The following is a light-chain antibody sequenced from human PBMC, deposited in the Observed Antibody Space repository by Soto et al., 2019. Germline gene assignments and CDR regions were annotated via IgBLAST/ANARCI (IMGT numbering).Light chain of an antibody. CDR1: SSDVGGYNY. CDR2: DVS. V-gene: IGLV2-14*01. J-gene: IGLJ1*01. Sequence: QSVLTQPASVSGSPGQSITISCTGTSSDVGGYNYVSWYQQHPGKAPKLMIYDVSNRPSGVSNRFSGSKSGNTASLTISGRPAKDESDYYCSSYTSSSSYVFGTGTKLTFL. CDR3: SSYTSSSSYV.